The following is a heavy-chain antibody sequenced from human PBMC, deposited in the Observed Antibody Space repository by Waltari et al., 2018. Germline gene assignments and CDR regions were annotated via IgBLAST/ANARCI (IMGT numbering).Heavy chain of an antibody. V-gene: IGHV4-39*07. CDR2: IYSSGRT. J-gene: IGHJ4*02. Sequence: QLQLQESGPGLVKPSETLSLTCTVSGGSISSSSYYWGWIRQPPGKGLEWIGSIYSSGRTYYNPSLKSRVTISVDTSKNQFSLKLSSVTAADTAVYYCARQGYSSSWYDFDYWGQGTLVTVSS. D-gene: IGHD6-13*01. CDR3: ARQGYSSSWYDFDY. CDR1: GGSISSSSYY.